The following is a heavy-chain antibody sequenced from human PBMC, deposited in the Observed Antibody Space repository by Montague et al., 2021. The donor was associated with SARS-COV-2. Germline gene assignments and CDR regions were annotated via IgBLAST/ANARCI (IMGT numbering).Heavy chain of an antibody. J-gene: IGHJ4*02. CDR1: GYSLTDLP. CDR3: ATSADWGSTGRFDF. V-gene: IGHV1-24*01. D-gene: IGHD7-27*01. CDR2: VDPEDGKT. Sequence: QSGAEVKKPGESLRISCKVSGYSLTDLPMHWVRQAPGKGLEWMGGVDPEDGKTVYAQNFQGRLTIAEDTSADTACMELSSLRSDDTAVYYCATSADWGSTGRFDFWGQGTLVTVSS.